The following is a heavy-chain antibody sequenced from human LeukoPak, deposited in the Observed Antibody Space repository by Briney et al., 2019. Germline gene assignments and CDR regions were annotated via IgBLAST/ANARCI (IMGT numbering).Heavy chain of an antibody. V-gene: IGHV4-31*03. J-gene: IGHJ6*02. D-gene: IGHD2-21*02. CDR1: GGSISSGGYY. CDR3: AIAYCGGDCYSPDYGMDV. CDR2: IYYSGST. Sequence: PSQTLSLTCTVSGGSISSGGYYWSWIRQHPGKGLEWIGSIYYSGSTYYNPSLKSRVAISVDTSKNQFSLKLSSVTAADTAVYYCAIAYCGGDCYSPDYGMDVWGQGTTVTVSS.